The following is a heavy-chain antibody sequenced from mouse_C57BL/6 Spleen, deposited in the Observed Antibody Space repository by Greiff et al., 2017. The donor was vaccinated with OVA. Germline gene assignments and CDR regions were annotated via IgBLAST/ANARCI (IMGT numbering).Heavy chain of an antibody. CDR1: GYTFTDYY. J-gene: IGHJ1*03. Sequence: QVQLKESGAELVRPGASVKLSCKASGYTFTDYYINWVKQRPGQGLEWIARIYPGSGNTYYNEKFKGKATLTAEKSSSTAYMQLSSLTSEDSAVYFCARGTTVVASPSYWYFDVWGTGTTVTVSS. D-gene: IGHD1-1*01. V-gene: IGHV1-76*01. CDR3: ARGTTVVASPSYWYFDV. CDR2: IYPGSGNT.